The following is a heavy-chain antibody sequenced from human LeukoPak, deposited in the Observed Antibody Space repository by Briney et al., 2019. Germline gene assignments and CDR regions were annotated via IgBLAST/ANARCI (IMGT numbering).Heavy chain of an antibody. V-gene: IGHV4-39*01. Sequence: PSETLSLTCTVFGGPISSSSYYWGRIRQPPGEGLECIGSIFYSGSTYYNPSLKSRVTISVDPSTNHFSLRLSSVTAADTAVFYCARHVYTYGELPYYFDYWGQGTLVSVSS. J-gene: IGHJ4*02. CDR1: GGPISSSSYY. CDR3: ARHVYTYGELPYYFDY. CDR2: IFYSGST. D-gene: IGHD1-26*01.